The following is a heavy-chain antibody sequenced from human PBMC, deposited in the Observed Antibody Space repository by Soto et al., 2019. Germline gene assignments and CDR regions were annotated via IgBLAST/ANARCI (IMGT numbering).Heavy chain of an antibody. Sequence: QVQLQQWGAGLLKPSETLSLTCAVYGGSFSGYYWSWIRQPPGKGLEWIGEINHSGSTNYNPSLKSRVTISVDTSKNQFSLKLSSVTAADTAVYYRARPPRYGLHDAFDIWGQGTMVTVSS. CDR2: INHSGST. CDR1: GGSFSGYY. D-gene: IGHD4-17*01. J-gene: IGHJ3*02. V-gene: IGHV4-34*01. CDR3: ARPPRYGLHDAFDI.